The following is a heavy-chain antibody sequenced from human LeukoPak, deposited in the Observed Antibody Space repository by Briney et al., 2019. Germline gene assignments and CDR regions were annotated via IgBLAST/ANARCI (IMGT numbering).Heavy chain of an antibody. Sequence: GGSLRLSCAASGFTFSSYWMSWVRQAPGKGLEWVANIKQDGSEKYYVDSVKGRFTISRDNAKNPLYLQMNSLRAEDTAVYYCARETPWGPYYFDYWGQGTLVTVSS. D-gene: IGHD3-16*01. CDR2: IKQDGSEK. CDR3: ARETPWGPYYFDY. V-gene: IGHV3-7*01. CDR1: GFTFSSYW. J-gene: IGHJ4*02.